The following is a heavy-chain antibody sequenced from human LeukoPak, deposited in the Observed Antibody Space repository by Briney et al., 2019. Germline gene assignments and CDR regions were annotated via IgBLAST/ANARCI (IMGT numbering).Heavy chain of an antibody. CDR1: GGSISNSSYY. V-gene: IGHV4-39*07. Sequence: SSETLSLTSTVSGGSISNSSYYWGWIRQPPGKGLEWIGSIYYSGSTYYNPSLKSRVTISVDTSKNQFSLRLSSVTAADTAVYYCARELAGHYYGSGSSFDYWGQGTLVTVSS. CDR3: ARELAGHYYGSGSSFDY. D-gene: IGHD3-10*01. J-gene: IGHJ4*02. CDR2: IYYSGST.